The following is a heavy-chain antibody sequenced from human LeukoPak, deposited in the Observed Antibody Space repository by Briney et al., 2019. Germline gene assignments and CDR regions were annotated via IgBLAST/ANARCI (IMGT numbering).Heavy chain of an antibody. CDR1: GVSISSGDYY. D-gene: IGHD4-23*01. CDR2: IYYSGST. V-gene: IGHV4-30-4*01. Sequence: PSQTLSLTCTVSGVSISSGDYYWSWIRQPPGKGLEWIGYIYYSGSTYYNPSLKSRVTISVDTSKNQFSLKLSSVTAADTAVYYCARDPLNEGNHLDYWGQGTLVTVSS. CDR3: ARDPLNEGNHLDY. J-gene: IGHJ4*02.